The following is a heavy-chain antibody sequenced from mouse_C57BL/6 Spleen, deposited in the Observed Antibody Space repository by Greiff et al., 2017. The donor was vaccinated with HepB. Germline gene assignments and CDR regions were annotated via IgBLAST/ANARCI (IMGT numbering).Heavy chain of an antibody. CDR2: ISSGSSTI. Sequence: EVQRVESGGGLVKPGGSLKLSCAASGFTFSDYGMHWVRQAPEKGLEWVAYISSGSSTIYYADTVKGRFTISRDNAKNTLFLQTTSLRSEDTAMHYCARPGWSPFDYWGQGTTLTVSS. J-gene: IGHJ2*01. CDR3: ARPGWSPFDY. CDR1: GFTFSDYG. D-gene: IGHD1-1*02. V-gene: IGHV5-17*01.